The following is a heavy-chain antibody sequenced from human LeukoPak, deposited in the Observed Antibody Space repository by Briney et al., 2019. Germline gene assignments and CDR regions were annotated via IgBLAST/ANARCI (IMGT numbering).Heavy chain of an antibody. CDR1: GFPVNKYE. CDR2: IDAGATST. J-gene: IGHJ4*02. V-gene: IGHV3-48*03. CDR3: VRGRLLRSTKYFDY. Sequence: GGSLRLSCAASGFPVNKYEMHWVRQAPGKGLEWVSYIDAGATSTNYADSVWGRFTLSRDNAQNSVHLQMNSLRDEDTAIYYCVRGRLLRSTKYFDYWGQGALVTVSS. D-gene: IGHD2-21*02.